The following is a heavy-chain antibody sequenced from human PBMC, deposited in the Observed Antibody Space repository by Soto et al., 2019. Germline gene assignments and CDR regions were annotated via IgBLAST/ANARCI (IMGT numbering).Heavy chain of an antibody. CDR3: AKAAPKLWAFDV. CDR1: GFTFTSYA. D-gene: IGHD3-16*01. J-gene: IGHJ3*01. CDR2: ISGGGGST. V-gene: IGHV3-23*01. Sequence: GGSLRLSCAASGFTFTSYAMNWVRQAPGKGLEWVSAISGGGGSTYYAGSVKGRFTISRDNSNSTLFLQMNSLRAEDTAVYYCAKAAPKLWAFDVWGQGTLVTVSS.